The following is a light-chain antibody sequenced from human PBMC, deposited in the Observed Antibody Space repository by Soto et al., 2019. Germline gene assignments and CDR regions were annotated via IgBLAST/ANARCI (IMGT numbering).Light chain of an antibody. Sequence: EIQMTQSPSTLSASVGDRVTITCRASQSVSYWSAWYQQKPGKAPKLLVHDASTLLSGVPSRFSGSVSGTEFILTIGSLQPDDFATYYCQQYKSYPWTFGQGTKVDI. CDR3: QQYKSYPWT. CDR1: QSVSYW. CDR2: DAS. J-gene: IGKJ1*01. V-gene: IGKV1-5*01.